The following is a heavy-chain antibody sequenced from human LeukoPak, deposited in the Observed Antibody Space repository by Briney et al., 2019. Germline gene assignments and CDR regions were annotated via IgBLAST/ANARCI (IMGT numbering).Heavy chain of an antibody. CDR3: ARDKYSDYSSSPGSNWFDH. V-gene: IGHV1-2*02. CDR2: INPNSGGT. Sequence: GASVKVSCKASGYTFTGYYMHWVRQARGQGLEWMGWINPNSGGTNYAQKFQGRVTMTRDTSISTAYMELSRLRSDDTAVYYCARDKYSDYSSSPGSNWFDHWGQGTLVTVSS. CDR1: GYTFTGYY. D-gene: IGHD6-6*01. J-gene: IGHJ5*02.